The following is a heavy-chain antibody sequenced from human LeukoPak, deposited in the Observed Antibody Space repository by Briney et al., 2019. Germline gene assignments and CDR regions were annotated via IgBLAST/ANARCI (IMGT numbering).Heavy chain of an antibody. CDR1: GFTFSSYG. J-gene: IGHJ6*03. D-gene: IGHD3-3*01. V-gene: IGHV3-30*02. CDR2: IRYDGSNK. Sequence: QPGGSLRLSCAASGFTFSSYGMHWVRQAPGKGLEWVAFIRYDGSNKYYADSVKGRFTISRDNSKNTLYLQMNSLRAEDTAVYYYAKDGVGLPHYFMDVWGKGTTVTVSS. CDR3: AKDGVGLPHYFMDV.